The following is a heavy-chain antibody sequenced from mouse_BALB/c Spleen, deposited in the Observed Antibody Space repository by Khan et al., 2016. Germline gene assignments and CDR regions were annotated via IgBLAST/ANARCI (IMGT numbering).Heavy chain of an antibody. CDR2: IWGDGRT. Sequence: QVQLKESGPGLVAPSQSLSITCTVSGFSLTGYGVNWVRQPPGKGLEWLGKIWGDGRTDYNTGLKSRVSIIKDNSTSQALLKMNSMQTDDTANYYCARDYDGFAYWGQGTLVIVSA. J-gene: IGHJ3*01. CDR1: GFSLTGYG. V-gene: IGHV2-6-7*01. CDR3: ARDYDGFAY. D-gene: IGHD2-12*01.